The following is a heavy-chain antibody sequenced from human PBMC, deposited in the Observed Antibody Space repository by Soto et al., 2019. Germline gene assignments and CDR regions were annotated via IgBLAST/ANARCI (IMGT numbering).Heavy chain of an antibody. CDR1: GGTFSSYT. D-gene: IGHD5-12*01. CDR3: ARGNHRWLQLWYFDL. CDR2: IIPIFGTA. V-gene: IGHV1-69*12. Sequence: QVQLVQSGAEVKKPGSSVTVSCKASGGTFSSYTISWVRQAPGQGLEWMGGIIPIFGTANYAQKFQGRVTITADESTSTAYMELSSLRSEDTAVYYCARGNHRWLQLWYFDLWGRGTLVTXXS. J-gene: IGHJ2*01.